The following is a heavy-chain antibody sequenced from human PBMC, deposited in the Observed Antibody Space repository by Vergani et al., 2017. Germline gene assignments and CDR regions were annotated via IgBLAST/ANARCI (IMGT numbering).Heavy chain of an antibody. CDR2: ISAYNGNT. Sequence: QVQLVQSGAEVKKPGASVKVSCKASGYTFTSYGISWVRQATGQGREWMGWISAYNGNTNYAQKLQGRVTMTTDTSTSTADMEMRSLRSDDTAVYYCARGGWGYSSGWYYFDYWGQGTLVTVSS. J-gene: IGHJ4*02. CDR1: GYTFTSYG. D-gene: IGHD6-19*01. V-gene: IGHV1-18*01. CDR3: ARGGWGYSSGWYYFDY.